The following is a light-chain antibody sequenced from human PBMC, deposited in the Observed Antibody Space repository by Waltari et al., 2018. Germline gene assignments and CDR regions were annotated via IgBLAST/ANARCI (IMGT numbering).Light chain of an antibody. CDR1: QRISKY. V-gene: IGKV3-11*01. CDR2: AAS. Sequence: VLTQSPGTLSLSPGDTATLSCRASQRISKYLVWYQQRPGHAPRLLIYAASTRATGVPARFSGSGYGTDFTLTISRLEPEEFAVYYCQNHERLPATFGQGTKVEIK. J-gene: IGKJ1*01. CDR3: QNHERLPAT.